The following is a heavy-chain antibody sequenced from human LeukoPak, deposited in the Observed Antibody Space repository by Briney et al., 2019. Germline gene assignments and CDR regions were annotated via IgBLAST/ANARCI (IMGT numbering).Heavy chain of an antibody. CDR2: INHSGST. D-gene: IGHD3-9*01. Sequence: KPPETLSLTCVVYGGSFSGYYWSWIRQPPGKGLEWIGEINHSGSTNYNPSLKCRVTIAVDTSKTQFSLKLSSVTAADTAVYYCASWDRYGQPDYWGQGTMVAVSS. V-gene: IGHV4-34*01. J-gene: IGHJ4*02. CDR3: ASWDRYGQPDY. CDR1: GGSFSGYY.